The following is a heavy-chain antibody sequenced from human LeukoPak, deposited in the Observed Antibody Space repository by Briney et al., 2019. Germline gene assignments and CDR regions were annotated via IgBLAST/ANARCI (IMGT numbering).Heavy chain of an antibody. CDR1: GGSFSSYY. CDR3: ASSVLVGAADAFDI. V-gene: IGHV4-59*08. D-gene: IGHD1-26*01. CDR2: IYYSGST. Sequence: PSETLSLTCTVSGGSFSSYYWSWIRQPPGKGLEWIGYIYYSGSTNYNPSLKSRVTISVDTSKNQFSLKLSSVTAADTAVYYCASSVLVGAADAFDIWGQGTMVTVSS. J-gene: IGHJ3*02.